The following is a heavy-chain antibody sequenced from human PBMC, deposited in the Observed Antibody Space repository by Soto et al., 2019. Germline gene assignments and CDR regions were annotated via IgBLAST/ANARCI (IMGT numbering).Heavy chain of an antibody. Sequence: QVQLVQSGAEVKKPGSSVKVSCKASGGTFSSYTISWVRQAPGQGLEWLGRIIPILGIANYAQKVQGRVTITADKSTRTAYMELSRRRSEDTAGYYCARGGRLELLYWGQGTLVTVSS. CDR1: GGTFSSYT. J-gene: IGHJ4*02. CDR3: ARGGRLELLY. V-gene: IGHV1-69*02. CDR2: IIPILGIA. D-gene: IGHD1-7*01.